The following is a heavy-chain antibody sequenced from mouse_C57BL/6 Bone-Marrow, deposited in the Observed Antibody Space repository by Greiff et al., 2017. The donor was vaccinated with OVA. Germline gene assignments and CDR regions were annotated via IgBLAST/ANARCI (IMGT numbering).Heavy chain of an antibody. CDR1: GYAFSSSW. CDR3: ARSITTVEYWYFEV. CDR2: IYPGDGDT. V-gene: IGHV1-82*01. Sequence: QVQLKQSGPELVKPGASVKISCKASGYAFSSSWMNWVKQRPGKGLEWIGRIYPGDGDTNYNGKFKGKATLTADKSSSTAYMQLSSLTSEDSAVYFCARSITTVEYWYFEVWGTGTTVTVSS. D-gene: IGHD1-1*01. J-gene: IGHJ1*03.